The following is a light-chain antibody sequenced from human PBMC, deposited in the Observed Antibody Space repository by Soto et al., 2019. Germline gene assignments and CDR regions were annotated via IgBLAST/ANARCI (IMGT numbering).Light chain of an antibody. Sequence: PVLPPPPSWTGPPGRSITISCTGSTSDFGAYNYVSWYKHHPGQAPQLMIYEVSNRPSGVSNRFSGSKSGNTASLTISGLQADDEGDYYCSSKTSSSAPVVLGTGTKGIV. V-gene: IGLV2-14*01. CDR2: EVS. CDR1: TSDFGAYNY. CDR3: SSKTSSSAPVV. J-gene: IGLJ1*01.